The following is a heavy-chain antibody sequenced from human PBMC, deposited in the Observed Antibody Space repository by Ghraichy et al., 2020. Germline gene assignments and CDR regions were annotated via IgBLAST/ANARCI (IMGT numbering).Heavy chain of an antibody. D-gene: IGHD6-6*01. CDR3: ARIGYSSSSLDY. CDR1: GFTFSQYW. J-gene: IGHJ4*02. V-gene: IGHV3-7*03. CDR2: IRQDGGQT. Sequence: GGSLRLSCAASGFTFSQYWMTWVRQAPGKGLEWVANIRQDGGQTYYLDSLKGRFTISRDNGQNSVFLQMNSLRAEDTAFYYCARIGYSSSSLDYWGQGTLVTVSS.